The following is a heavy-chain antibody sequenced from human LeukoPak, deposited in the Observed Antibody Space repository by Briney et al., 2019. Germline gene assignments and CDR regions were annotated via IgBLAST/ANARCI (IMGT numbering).Heavy chain of an antibody. CDR3: ARDGCDSFDY. CDR2: IYSVGST. V-gene: IGHV3-53*01. J-gene: IGHJ4*02. D-gene: IGHD2-21*02. Sequence: PGGSLRLSCAASGFTVSSNYMIWVRQAPGKGLEWVSVIYSVGSTYYADTVKGRFTISRDNPKNTLYLQKNSLRAEDTDVYYCARDGCDSFDYWGQGTLVTVSS. CDR1: GFTVSSNY.